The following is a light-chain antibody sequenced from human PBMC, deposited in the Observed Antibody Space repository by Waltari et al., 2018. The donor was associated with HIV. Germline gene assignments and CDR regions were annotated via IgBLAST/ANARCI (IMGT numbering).Light chain of an antibody. CDR1: QSLGNN. CDR2: EAS. J-gene: IGKJ4*01. CDR3: QQYSDWPLT. V-gene: IGKV3-15*01. Sequence: EVLMMQSPATLSVSLGIRVTLSCRANQSLGNNVAWYQQRPGQAPRLLVYEASTRAPDIPTRFTGSGSGTKFTFTIISLQSEDFGVYFCQQYSDWPLTFGGGTKVEI.